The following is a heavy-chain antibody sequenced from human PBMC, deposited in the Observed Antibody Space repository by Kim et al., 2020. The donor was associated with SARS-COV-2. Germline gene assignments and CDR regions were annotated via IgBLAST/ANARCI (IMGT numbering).Heavy chain of an antibody. V-gene: IGHV3-7*01. D-gene: IGHD6-25*01. Sequence: KFYVDSVEGRFTVSRDNVKNSVYLHMDGLRPEDTAVYYCARDDGFRSIDHWGQGILVTVSS. CDR3: ARDDGFRSIDH. CDR2: K. J-gene: IGHJ4*02.